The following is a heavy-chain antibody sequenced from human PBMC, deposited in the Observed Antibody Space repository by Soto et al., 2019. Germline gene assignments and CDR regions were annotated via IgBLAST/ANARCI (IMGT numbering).Heavy chain of an antibody. D-gene: IGHD4-17*01. CDR2: IYYSGST. CDR1: GGSISSGGYY. CDR3: ARDASTTAWDWFDP. V-gene: IGHV4-31*03. Sequence: SETLSLTCTVSGGSISSGGYYWSWIRQHPGKGLEWIGYIYYSGSTYYNPSLKSRVTISVDTSKNQFSLKLSSVTAADTAVYYCARDASTTAWDWFDPWGQGTLVTVSS. J-gene: IGHJ5*02.